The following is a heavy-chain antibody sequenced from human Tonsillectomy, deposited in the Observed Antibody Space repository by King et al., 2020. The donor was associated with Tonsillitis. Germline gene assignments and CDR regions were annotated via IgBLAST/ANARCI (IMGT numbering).Heavy chain of an antibody. J-gene: IGHJ1*01. CDR2: INWNGERV. V-gene: IGHV3-9*01. Sequence: VQLVESGGGLVQPGRSLKLSCAASGFTFDDYAMHWVRQAPGKGLEWISSINWNGERVDYAASVTGRFTMYRDNAKNSLYLQMSSLRPEDTGFYYCAKETFGSDSSYYAEFFRHWGQGTLVIVSS. CDR3: AKETFGSDSSYYAEFFRH. CDR1: GFTFDDYA. D-gene: IGHD3-10*01.